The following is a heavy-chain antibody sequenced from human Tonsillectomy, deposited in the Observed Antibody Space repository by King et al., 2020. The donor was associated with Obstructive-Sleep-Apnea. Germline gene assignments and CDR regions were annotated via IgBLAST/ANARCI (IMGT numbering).Heavy chain of an antibody. D-gene: IGHD5-18*01. CDR1: GFTFSTYS. CDR2: ISTNSRYI. CDR3: AGEAPVNTAMAN. J-gene: IGHJ4*02. V-gene: IGHV3-21*01. Sequence: VQLVESGGGLVKPGGSLRLSCAASGFTFSTYSMNWVRQAPGKGLEWVSSISTNSRYIYYAGSVKGRFTVSRDNAKSSLYLQMNSLRAEDTAVYYCAGEAPVNTAMANWGQGTLVTVSA.